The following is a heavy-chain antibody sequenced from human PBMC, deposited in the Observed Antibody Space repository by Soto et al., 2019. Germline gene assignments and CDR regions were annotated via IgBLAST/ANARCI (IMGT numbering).Heavy chain of an antibody. J-gene: IGHJ5*02. Sequence: SETLSLTCTVSGGSISSFHWNWIRRPPGKGLEWIGYIYYSGSTNYNPSLKSRVTISVDTSKNKFSLKLSSVTAADTAVYYCARDVAGGYSYGYWFDPWGQGTLVTVSS. D-gene: IGHD5-18*01. CDR1: GGSISSFH. V-gene: IGHV4-59*01. CDR3: ARDVAGGYSYGYWFDP. CDR2: IYYSGST.